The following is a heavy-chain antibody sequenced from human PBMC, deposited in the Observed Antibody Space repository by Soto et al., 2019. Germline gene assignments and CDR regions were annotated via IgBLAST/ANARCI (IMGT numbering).Heavy chain of an antibody. CDR1: GFTFSTYG. Sequence: EVQLLESGGGLVQSGGSLRLSCAASGFTFSTYGMSWVRQAPGKGLKWVSSISGSGDTIYYADSVKGRFTVSRDNSKNTLYLQLNSLRAEDTALYYCAGEPKGGAYDMDVWGQGTTVTVSS. CDR2: ISGSGDTI. J-gene: IGHJ6*02. CDR3: AGEPKGGAYDMDV. V-gene: IGHV3-23*01. D-gene: IGHD1-26*01.